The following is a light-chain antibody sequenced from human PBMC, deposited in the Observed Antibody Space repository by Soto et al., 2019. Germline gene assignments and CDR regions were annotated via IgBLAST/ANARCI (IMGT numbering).Light chain of an antibody. J-gene: IGKJ1*01. CDR2: DTS. Sequence: ETVMTQSPATLSVSPGERATLSCRASHSVGSTLAWYQQKPGQAPRLLMFDTSTRATGIPARFSGSGSGTEFTLTISSLQSDDFAVYYCQHYNNLWTFGQGTKVDIK. CDR3: QHYNNLWT. CDR1: HSVGST. V-gene: IGKV3-15*01.